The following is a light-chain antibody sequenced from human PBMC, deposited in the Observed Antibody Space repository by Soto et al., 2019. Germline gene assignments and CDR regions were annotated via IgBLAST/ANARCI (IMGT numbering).Light chain of an antibody. CDR3: QEYNNWHPIT. CDR2: GAS. J-gene: IGKJ4*01. V-gene: IGKV3-15*01. CDR1: QSVSSN. Sequence: EIVLTQSPGTLSLSPGERATLSCRASQSVSSNLAWYQQKRGQPPRLLISGASTRATGIPVRFSGSGSGTEFTLTITSLQSEDFAVYYCQEYNNWHPITFGGGTKVDIK.